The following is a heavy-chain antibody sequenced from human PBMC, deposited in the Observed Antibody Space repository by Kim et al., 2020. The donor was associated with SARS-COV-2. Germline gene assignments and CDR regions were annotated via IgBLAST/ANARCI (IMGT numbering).Heavy chain of an antibody. D-gene: IGHD3-10*01. J-gene: IGHJ6*01. Sequence: SETLSLTCAVYGGSFSGYYWSWIRQPPGKGLEWIGEINHSGSTNYNPSLKSRVTISVDTSKNQFSLKLSSVTAADTAVYYCARGRHGSGSWYYYYYYGM. CDR1: GGSFSGYY. V-gene: IGHV4-34*01. CDR2: INHSGST. CDR3: ARGRHGSGSWYYYYYYGM.